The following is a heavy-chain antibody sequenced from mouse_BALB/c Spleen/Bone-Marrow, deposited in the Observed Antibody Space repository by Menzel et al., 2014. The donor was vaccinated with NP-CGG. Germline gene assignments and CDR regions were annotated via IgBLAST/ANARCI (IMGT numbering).Heavy chain of an antibody. V-gene: IGHV1-87*01. CDR3: ARGDRYAWFAY. CDR2: IYPGDGDT. Sequence: QVQLQQPGAELARPGASVKLPCKASGYTFTSYWMQWVKQRPGQGLEWIGAIYPGDGDTRYTQKFKGKATLTADKSSSTAYMQLSSLASEDSAVYYCARGDRYAWFAYWGQGTLVTVSA. J-gene: IGHJ3*01. D-gene: IGHD2-14*01. CDR1: GYTFTSYW.